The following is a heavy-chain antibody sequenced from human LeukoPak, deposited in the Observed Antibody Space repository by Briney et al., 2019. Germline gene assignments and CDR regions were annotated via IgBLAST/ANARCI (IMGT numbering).Heavy chain of an antibody. J-gene: IGHJ6*03. CDR1: GYSISTTSY. D-gene: IGHD2-8*01. Sequence: SETLSLTCAVSGYSISTTSYWGCIRQSPGQGLEWMGSIHQSGSTYYNPSLRSRVTISVDTSKNQFSLKLSSVTAAETAVYYCARQDCTHGVCFSYYYFYVDVWGKGTTVTVSS. V-gene: IGHV4-38-2*01. CDR2: IHQSGST. CDR3: ARQDCTHGVCFSYYYFYVDV.